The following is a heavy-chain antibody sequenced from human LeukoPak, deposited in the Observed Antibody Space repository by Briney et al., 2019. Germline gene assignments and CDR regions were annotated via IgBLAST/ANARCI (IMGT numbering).Heavy chain of an antibody. J-gene: IGHJ4*02. D-gene: IGHD5-24*01. CDR2: IYYSGRT. CDR1: YGSISDISYY. V-gene: IGHV4-39*07. Sequence: SETLSLTCTVSYGSISDISYYWGWIRQPPGKGLEWIGSIYYSGRTYYNSSLKSRVTISVDTSKNQFSLKVTSVTAADTAVYYCAKDFGYSPFDYWGQGTLVTVSS. CDR3: AKDFGYSPFDY.